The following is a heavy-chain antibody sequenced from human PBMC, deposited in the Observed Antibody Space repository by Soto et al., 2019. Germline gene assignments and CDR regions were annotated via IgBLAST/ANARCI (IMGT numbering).Heavy chain of an antibody. D-gene: IGHD3-22*01. V-gene: IGHV1-69*01. Sequence: QVQLVQSGAEVKKPGSSVKVSCKXXGGTFSSYAISXXXXAPGQGLEWMGGIIPIFGTANYAQKFQGRVTITADESTSTAYMELSSLRSEDTAVYYCARGYDSSGYYPFSYWGQGTLVTVSS. CDR2: IIPIFGTA. J-gene: IGHJ4*02. CDR3: ARGYDSSGYYPFSY. CDR1: GGTFSSYA.